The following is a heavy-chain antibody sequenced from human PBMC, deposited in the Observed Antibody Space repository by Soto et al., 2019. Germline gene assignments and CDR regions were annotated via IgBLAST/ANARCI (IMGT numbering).Heavy chain of an antibody. Sequence: QLQLQESGPGLVKPSETLSLTCTVSGGSISSSSYYWGWIRQPPGKGLEWIGSIYYSGSTYYNPSLKSRVTIPVIPSKNQFSLMLSPVTTADTAVYYCASLKLSQNCSGGSCYRLFDYWGQGTLVTVSS. D-gene: IGHD2-15*01. CDR3: ASLKLSQNCSGGSCYRLFDY. V-gene: IGHV4-39*01. J-gene: IGHJ4*02. CDR2: IYYSGST. CDR1: GGSISSSSYY.